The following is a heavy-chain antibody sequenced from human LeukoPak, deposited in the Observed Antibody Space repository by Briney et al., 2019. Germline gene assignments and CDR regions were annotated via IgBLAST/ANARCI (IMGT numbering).Heavy chain of an antibody. V-gene: IGHV3-21*01. CDR3: ARDRWGRWLQLPDY. CDR2: ISSSSSYI. D-gene: IGHD5-24*01. J-gene: IGHJ4*02. Sequence: PGGSLRLSCAASVFTFSSDSMNWVRQTPGKGLEWVSSISSSSSYISYADSVKGRFTISRDNAKNSLYLQMNSLRAEDTAVYYCARDRWGRWLQLPDYWGQGTLVTVSS. CDR1: VFTFSSDS.